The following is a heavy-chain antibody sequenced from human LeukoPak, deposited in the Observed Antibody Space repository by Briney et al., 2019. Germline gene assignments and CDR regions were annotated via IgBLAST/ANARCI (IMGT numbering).Heavy chain of an antibody. Sequence: SETLSLTCTVSGGSVSSGSYYWSWIRQPPGKGLEWIGYIYYSGSTNYNPSLKSRVTISVGTSKNQFSLKLSSVTAADTAVYYCVTYCSGGSCYSADAFDIWGQGTMVTVSS. J-gene: IGHJ3*02. D-gene: IGHD2-15*01. CDR1: GGSVSSGSYY. V-gene: IGHV4-61*01. CDR2: IYYSGST. CDR3: VTYCSGGSCYSADAFDI.